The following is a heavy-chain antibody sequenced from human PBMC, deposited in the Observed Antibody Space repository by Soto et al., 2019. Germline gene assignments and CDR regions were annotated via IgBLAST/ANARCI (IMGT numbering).Heavy chain of an antibody. CDR2: ISSSSSTI. CDR3: ARGPYITMTTDDAFDI. Sequence: GGSLRLSCAASGFTFSSYSMNWVRQAPGKGLEWVSYISSSSSTIYYADSVKGRFTISRDNAKNSLYLQMNSLRDEDTAVYYCARGPYITMTTDDAFDIWGQGTMVTVSS. V-gene: IGHV3-48*02. CDR1: GFTFSSYS. D-gene: IGHD3-22*01. J-gene: IGHJ3*02.